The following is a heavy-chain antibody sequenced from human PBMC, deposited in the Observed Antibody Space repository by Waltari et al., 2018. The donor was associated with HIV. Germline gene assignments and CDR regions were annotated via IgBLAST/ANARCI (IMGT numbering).Heavy chain of an antibody. Sequence: QVKLQESGPGLVRPSETLSLNCTVSGYAIRSGFYWAWVRRPRGKGLEWIGSMFHSGSTYYNPSLKSRVTMSIDVTKNRFSLSLESVTATDTALYYCARAQENSGGLAFQLWGLGTLVTVSS. J-gene: IGHJ1*01. CDR3: ARAQENSGGLAFQL. V-gene: IGHV4-38-2*02. CDR1: GYAIRSGFY. D-gene: IGHD5-12*01. CDR2: MFHSGST.